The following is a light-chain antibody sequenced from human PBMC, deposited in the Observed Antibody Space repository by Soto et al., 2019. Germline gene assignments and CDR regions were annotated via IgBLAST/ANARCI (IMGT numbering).Light chain of an antibody. Sequence: EIVLTQSPGTLSLSPGERATLSCRASQSLRNNYLAWYQQKPGQTPRLLIHSASSRATGIPDRFSGSGSGTDFTLTISRLEPEDFAVYYRPQFNNSPLTFGGGTKVDSK. CDR3: PQFNNSPLT. CDR1: QSLRNNY. V-gene: IGKV3-20*01. J-gene: IGKJ4*01. CDR2: SAS.